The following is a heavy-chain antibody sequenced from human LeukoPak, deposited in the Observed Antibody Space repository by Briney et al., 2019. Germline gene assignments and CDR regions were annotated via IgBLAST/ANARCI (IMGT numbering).Heavy chain of an antibody. CDR2: IYTSGST. V-gene: IGHV4-4*07. CDR3: ARDGLRRYYYYGMDV. J-gene: IGHJ6*02. D-gene: IGHD5-12*01. CDR1: GGSISSYY. Sequence: SETLSLTCTVSGGSISSYYWSWIRQPAGKGLEWIGRIYTSGSTNYNPSLKSRVTMSVDTSKNQFSLRLSSETAADTAVYYCARDGLRRYYYYGMDVWGQGTTVTVSS.